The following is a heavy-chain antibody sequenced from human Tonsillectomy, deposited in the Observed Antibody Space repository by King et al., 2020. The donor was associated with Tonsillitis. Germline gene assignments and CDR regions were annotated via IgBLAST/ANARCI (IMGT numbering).Heavy chain of an antibody. Sequence: VQLQESGPGLVQPSQTLSLTCTVSGVSLSSGSYYWRWIRQPAGKGLEWIGRIYTSGSTHYNPPLKSRGTMSVDTSKNPCSLKLSSVTAADTAVYYCARDQSIFGVANTLFDYWGQGTLVTVSS. CDR2: IYTSGST. D-gene: IGHD3-3*01. V-gene: IGHV4-61*02. J-gene: IGHJ4*02. CDR3: ARDQSIFGVANTLFDY. CDR1: GVSLSSGSYY.